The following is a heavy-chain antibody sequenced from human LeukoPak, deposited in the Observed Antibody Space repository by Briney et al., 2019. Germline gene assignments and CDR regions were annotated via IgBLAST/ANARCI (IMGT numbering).Heavy chain of an antibody. Sequence: ASVKVSCKASAYSFTDYYIHWVRQAPGQGLEWMGRINPNSGGTDYAQKFQGRVTMTRATSISTAYMELSRLRSDDTAVYYCARSSPTYYFDSSGYYYGDYWGQGALVIVSS. J-gene: IGHJ4*02. D-gene: IGHD3-22*01. CDR2: INPNSGGT. CDR1: AYSFTDYY. CDR3: ARSSPTYYFDSSGYYYGDY. V-gene: IGHV1-2*06.